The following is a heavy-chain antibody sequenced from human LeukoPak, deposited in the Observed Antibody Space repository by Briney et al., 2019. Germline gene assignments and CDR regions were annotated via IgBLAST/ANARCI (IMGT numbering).Heavy chain of an antibody. CDR3: ARDPGIAAAAPYYYYGMDV. CDR1: GYTFTSYY. CDR2: INPSGGST. Sequence: ASVKVSCKASGYTFTSYYMHWVRQAPGQGLEWMGIINPSGGSTSCAQKFQGRVTMTRDTSTSTVYMELSSLRSEDTDVYYCARDPGIAAAAPYYYYGMDVWGKGTTVTVSS. D-gene: IGHD6-13*01. J-gene: IGHJ6*04. V-gene: IGHV1-46*01.